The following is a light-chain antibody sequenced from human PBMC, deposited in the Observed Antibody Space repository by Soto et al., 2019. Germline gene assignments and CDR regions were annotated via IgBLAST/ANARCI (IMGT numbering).Light chain of an antibody. Sequence: DIQMTQSPSSLSASVGDRVTITCRASQGISKYLAWYQQQPGKVPKLLIYAASTLQSGVPSRFSGSGSGTDFTLTISSLQPEDVATYYCQKYNSAPRGPFGQGTKVDIK. CDR1: QGISKY. J-gene: IGKJ1*01. CDR2: AAS. V-gene: IGKV1-27*01. CDR3: QKYNSAPRGP.